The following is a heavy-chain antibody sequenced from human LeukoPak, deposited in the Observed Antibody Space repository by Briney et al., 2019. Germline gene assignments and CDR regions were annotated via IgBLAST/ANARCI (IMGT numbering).Heavy chain of an antibody. D-gene: IGHD6-19*01. V-gene: IGHV3-64D*06. CDR3: IKDRGSSGWDFDS. CDR2: ISCNGVAT. Sequence: GGSLRLSCSASGFVFSDYAMHWARQAPGKGLEYLSGISCNGVATYYVDSVQGRFTVSRDNSKTTLYLQINSLRREDTAFYYCIKDRGSSGWDFDSWGQGTLLTVSS. J-gene: IGHJ4*02. CDR1: GFVFSDYA.